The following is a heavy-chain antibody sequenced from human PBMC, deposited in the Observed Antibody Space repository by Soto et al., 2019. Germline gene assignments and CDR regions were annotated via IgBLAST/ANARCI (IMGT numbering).Heavy chain of an antibody. Sequence: GESLKISCRGSGYNYNLHWISWVRQKPGRGLEWMGIIYPGDSDTRYNPSFQGQVTISVDKSINTAYLQWDSLEASDTATYYCARHLRSYDFFQYYYGIDVWGQGSTVIVSS. D-gene: IGHD3-16*01. V-gene: IGHV5-51*01. CDR2: IYPGDSDT. CDR3: ARHLRSYDFFQYYYGIDV. J-gene: IGHJ6*02. CDR1: GYNYNLHW.